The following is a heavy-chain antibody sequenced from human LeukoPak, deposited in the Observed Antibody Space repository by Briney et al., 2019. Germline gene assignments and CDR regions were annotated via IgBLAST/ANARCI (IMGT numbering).Heavy chain of an antibody. CDR2: INQDGSEE. V-gene: IGHV3-7*01. Sequence: GGSLRLSCAASGFTFRTYWMSWIRQAPGKGPEWVADINQDGSEEYYVQSVKGRFTVSRDNAQNAVFLQMTNLRADDTAVYYCARWKMELQRNAFDFWDQGTVVTVSS. CDR1: GFTFRTYW. D-gene: IGHD1-26*01. J-gene: IGHJ3*01. CDR3: ARWKMELQRNAFDF.